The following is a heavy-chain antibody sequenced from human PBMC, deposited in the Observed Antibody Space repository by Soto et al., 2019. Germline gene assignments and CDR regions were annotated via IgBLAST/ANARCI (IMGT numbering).Heavy chain of an antibody. Sequence: ASVKVSCTASGYTFTSYGISWVRQAPGQGLEWMGWISAYNGNTNYAQKLQGRVTMTTDTSTSTAYMELRSLRSDDTAVYYCARVDIAVAGNWFDPWGQGTLVTVSS. J-gene: IGHJ5*02. D-gene: IGHD6-19*01. CDR1: GYTFTSYG. V-gene: IGHV1-18*01. CDR2: ISAYNGNT. CDR3: ARVDIAVAGNWFDP.